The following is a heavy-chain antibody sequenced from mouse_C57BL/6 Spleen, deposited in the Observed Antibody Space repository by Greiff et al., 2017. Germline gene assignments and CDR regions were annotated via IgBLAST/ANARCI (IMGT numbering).Heavy chain of an antibody. Sequence: VQLQQSGPELVKPGASVKISCKASGYAFSSSWMNWVKQRPGKGLEWIGRIYPGDGDTNYNGKFKGKATLTADKSSSTAYMQLSSLTSEDSAVYFCALSTTVEGAYWGQGTLVTVSA. D-gene: IGHD1-1*01. CDR2: IYPGDGDT. CDR3: ALSTTVEGAY. J-gene: IGHJ3*01. CDR1: GYAFSSSW. V-gene: IGHV1-82*01.